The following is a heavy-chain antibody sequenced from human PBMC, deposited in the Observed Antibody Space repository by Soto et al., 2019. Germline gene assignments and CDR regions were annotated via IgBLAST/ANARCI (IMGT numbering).Heavy chain of an antibody. J-gene: IGHJ4*02. CDR1: GFTFSSYA. Sequence: EVQLLESGGGLVQPGGSLRLSCAASGFTFSSYAMSWVRQAPGKGLEWVSAISGSGGSTYYADSVKGRFTISRDNSKNTLYLQMNSLRAEDTAVYYCAKSSGIFGVVMVSVFDYWGQGTLVTVSS. D-gene: IGHD3-3*01. CDR3: AKSSGIFGVVMVSVFDY. V-gene: IGHV3-23*01. CDR2: ISGSGGST.